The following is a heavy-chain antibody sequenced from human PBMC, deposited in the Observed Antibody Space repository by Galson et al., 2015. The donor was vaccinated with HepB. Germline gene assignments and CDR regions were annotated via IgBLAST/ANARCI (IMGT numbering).Heavy chain of an antibody. CDR2: IIPIFGTA. J-gene: IGHJ1*01. CDR3: ARDSSGWTKNAEYFQH. CDR1: GGTFSRYA. V-gene: IGHV1-69*13. Sequence: SVKVSCKASGGTFSRYAISWVRQAPGQGLEWMGGIIPIFGTANYAQKFQGRVTITADESTSTAYMELSSLRSEDTAVYYCARDSSGWTKNAEYFQHWGQGTLVTVSS. D-gene: IGHD6-19*01.